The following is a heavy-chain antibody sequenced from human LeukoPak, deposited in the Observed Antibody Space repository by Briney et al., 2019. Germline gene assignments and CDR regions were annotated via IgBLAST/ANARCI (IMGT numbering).Heavy chain of an antibody. D-gene: IGHD3-22*01. Sequence: PGGSLRLSCTASKFTFSNYGMQWVRQAPGKGLEWVAVISYDGSNKYYADSVKGRFTISRDNSKNTLYLQMNSLRAEDTAVYYCARGEGYYDSSGPLKYWGQGTLVTVSS. V-gene: IGHV3-30*03. CDR3: ARGEGYYDSSGPLKY. CDR1: KFTFSNYG. CDR2: ISYDGSNK. J-gene: IGHJ4*02.